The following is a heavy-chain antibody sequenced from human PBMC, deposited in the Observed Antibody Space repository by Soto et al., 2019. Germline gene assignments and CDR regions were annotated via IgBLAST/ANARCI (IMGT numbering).Heavy chain of an antibody. CDR1: GGSIRSYY. Sequence: SETLSLTCSVSGGSIRSYYWSWIRQSPEKGLEWIGYFYHSGNSNYNPSLKSRDTISVDTSKNQLPLSLRSVTAADTAVYFCARISSVDPYGYVNGGLDVWGQGTTVTVSS. V-gene: IGHV4-59*01. CDR2: FYHSGNS. J-gene: IGHJ6*02. D-gene: IGHD5-18*01. CDR3: ARISSVDPYGYVNGGLDV.